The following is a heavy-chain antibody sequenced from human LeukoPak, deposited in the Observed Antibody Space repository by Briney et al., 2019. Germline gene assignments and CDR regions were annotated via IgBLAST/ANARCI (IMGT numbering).Heavy chain of an antibody. D-gene: IGHD6-19*01. Sequence: ASVKVSCKASGYTFTGYYMHWVRQAPGQGLEWMGWINPNSGGTNYEQKFQGRVTMTRDTSISTAYMELSRLRSDDTAVYYCARRRWLEYAFDIWGQGTMVTVSS. CDR3: ARRRWLEYAFDI. J-gene: IGHJ3*02. CDR1: GYTFTGYY. V-gene: IGHV1-2*02. CDR2: INPNSGGT.